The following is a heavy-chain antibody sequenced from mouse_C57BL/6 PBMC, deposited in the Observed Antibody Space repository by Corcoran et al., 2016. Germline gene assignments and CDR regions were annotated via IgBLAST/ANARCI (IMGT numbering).Heavy chain of an antibody. J-gene: IGHJ1*03. D-gene: IGHD2-3*01. CDR3: ASIGYYYWSFDV. CDR2: INPYNGGT. CDR1: GYTFTDYY. V-gene: IGHV1-19*01. Sequence: EVQLQQSGPVLVKPGASVKMSCKASGYTFTDYYMTWVKQSHGKSLEWIGVINPYNGGTSYNQKFKGKDTLTVDKSSSTAYMELNSLTSEDSAVYYCASIGYYYWSFDVWGTGTTVTVSS.